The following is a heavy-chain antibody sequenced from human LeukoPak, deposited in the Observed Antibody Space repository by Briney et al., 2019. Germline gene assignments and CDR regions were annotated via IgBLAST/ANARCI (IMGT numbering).Heavy chain of an antibody. CDR2: ISGNGKST. J-gene: IGHJ4*02. Sequence: GGSLRLSCAASGFTFNSYAMSWVRQAPGKGLEWVSAISGNGKSTYYADSVRGRFTVSRDNSKNTLYLQMNSLRAEDTAVYYCARRDVSGYYALDHWGQGFLVTVSS. V-gene: IGHV3-23*01. CDR3: ARRDVSGYYALDH. D-gene: IGHD3-22*01. CDR1: GFTFNSYA.